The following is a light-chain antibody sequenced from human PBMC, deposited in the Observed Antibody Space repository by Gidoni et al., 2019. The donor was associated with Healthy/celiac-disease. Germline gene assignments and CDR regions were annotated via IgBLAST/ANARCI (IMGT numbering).Light chain of an antibody. CDR3: QQSYSTPPWT. CDR2: AAS. J-gene: IGKJ1*01. Sequence: DIQMTQSPSSLSASVGDRVTITCRASQSISSYLNWYQQKPGKAPKLLIYAASSLQSGVPSRFSGSGSGTDLTLTISSLQPEDFATYYCQQSYSTPPWTFXXXTKVEIK. CDR1: QSISSY. V-gene: IGKV1-39*01.